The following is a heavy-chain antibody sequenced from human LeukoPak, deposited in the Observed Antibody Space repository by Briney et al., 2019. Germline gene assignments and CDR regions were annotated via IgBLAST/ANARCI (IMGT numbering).Heavy chain of an antibody. CDR3: ARAKYYDILTGYSRPPSYSPPHYYYMDV. D-gene: IGHD3-9*01. J-gene: IGHJ6*03. CDR1: GGSFSGYY. Sequence: SETPSLTCAVYGGSFSGYYWSWIRQPPGKGLEWIGEINHSGSTNYNPSLKSRVTISVDTSKNQFSLKLSSVTAADTAVYYCARAKYYDILTGYSRPPSYSPPHYYYMDVWGKGTTVTVSS. CDR2: INHSGST. V-gene: IGHV4-34*01.